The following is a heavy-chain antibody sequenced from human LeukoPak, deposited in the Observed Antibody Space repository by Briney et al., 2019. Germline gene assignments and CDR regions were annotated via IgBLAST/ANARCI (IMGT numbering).Heavy chain of an antibody. V-gene: IGHV1-2*02. CDR2: INPNSGGT. CDR3: ARDPTLTYSSSKAGESY. Sequence: ASVKVSCKASGYTFTGYYMHWVRRAPGQGLEWMGWINPNSGGTNYAQKFQGRVTMTRDTSISTAYMELSRLRSDDTAVYYCARDPTLTYSSSKAGESYWGQGTLVTVSS. CDR1: GYTFTGYY. D-gene: IGHD6-6*01. J-gene: IGHJ4*02.